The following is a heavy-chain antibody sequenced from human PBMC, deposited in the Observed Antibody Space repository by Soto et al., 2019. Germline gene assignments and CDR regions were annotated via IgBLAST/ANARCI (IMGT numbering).Heavy chain of an antibody. CDR1: GFTFSSYG. CDR2: ISYDGSNK. Sequence: SLRLSCAASGFTFSSYGMHWVRQAPGKGLEWVAVISYDGSNKYYADSVKGRFTISRDNSKNTLYLQMNSLRAEDTAVYYCAKDAHYGLYYYGMDVWGQGTTVTVSS. J-gene: IGHJ6*02. V-gene: IGHV3-30*18. CDR3: AKDAHYGLYYYGMDV. D-gene: IGHD3-10*01.